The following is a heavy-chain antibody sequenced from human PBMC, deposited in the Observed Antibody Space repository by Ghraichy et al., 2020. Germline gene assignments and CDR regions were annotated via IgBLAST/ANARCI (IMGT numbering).Heavy chain of an antibody. CDR3: AKIGSNALGAFDY. V-gene: IGHV3-23*01. J-gene: IGHJ4*02. D-gene: IGHD7-27*01. CDR2: IGGSGITT. CDR1: TVTFSSYG. Sequence: LSLTCAAPTVTFSSYGLSWVRQAPGKGLEWVSAIGGSGITTYYADSVKGQFIISRDNSKNTLFLQMNSLRAEDTAVYYCAKIGSNALGAFDYWGQGTLVTVSS.